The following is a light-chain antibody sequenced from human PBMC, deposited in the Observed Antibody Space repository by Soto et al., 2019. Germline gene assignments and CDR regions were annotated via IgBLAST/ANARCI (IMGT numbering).Light chain of an antibody. Sequence: QSVLTQPRSVSGSPGQSVTISCTGTSSDVGGYNYVSWYQHHTGKAPKLMIYDVDKRPSGVPGRFSGSKSGNTASLTISGLQAEDEADYSCCSNAGSYPFVFGTGTKVTVL. V-gene: IGLV2-11*01. CDR2: DVD. CDR1: SSDVGGYNY. CDR3: CSNAGSYPFV. J-gene: IGLJ1*01.